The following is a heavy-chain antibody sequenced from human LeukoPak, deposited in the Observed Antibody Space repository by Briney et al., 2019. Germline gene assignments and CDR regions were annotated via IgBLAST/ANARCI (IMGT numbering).Heavy chain of an antibody. J-gene: IGHJ4*02. V-gene: IGHV3-74*01. CDR2: INTDGSNT. CDR3: ARDESIAGPTTADY. D-gene: IGHD1-26*01. CDR1: GFTFSSFW. Sequence: GGSLRLSCAASGFTFSSFWMHWVRQAPGKGPVWVSRINTDGSNTIYADSVKGRFTISRDNAKNTLFLQMNSLRAEDTAVYYCARDESIAGPTTADYWGQGTLASVSS.